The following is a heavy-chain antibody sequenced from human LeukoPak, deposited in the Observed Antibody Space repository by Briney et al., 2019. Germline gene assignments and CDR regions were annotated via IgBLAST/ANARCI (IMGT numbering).Heavy chain of an antibody. J-gene: IGHJ4*02. CDR2: IKQDGSEK. D-gene: IGHD3-9*01. V-gene: IGHV3-7*01. CDR3: ARDSDDILTGYYLY. Sequence: GGSLRLSCAASGFTFSSYWMSWVRQAPGKGLEWVANIKQDGSEKYYVDSVKGRFTISRDNAKNSLYLQMNSLRAEDTAVYYCARDSDDILTGYYLYWGQGTLVTVSS. CDR1: GFTFSSYW.